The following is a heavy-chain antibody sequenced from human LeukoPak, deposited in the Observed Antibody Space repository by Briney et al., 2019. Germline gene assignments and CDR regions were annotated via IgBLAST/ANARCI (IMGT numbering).Heavy chain of an antibody. Sequence: GGSLRLSCAASGFAFSNYAMHWVRQAPGKGLEFVSAISSNGGSTYYANSVKGRFTISRDNSKNTLYLQMNSLRAEDTAVYYCARDRIQLWLRDAFDIWGQGTMVTVSS. V-gene: IGHV3-64*01. CDR3: ARDRIQLWLRDAFDI. D-gene: IGHD5-18*01. J-gene: IGHJ3*02. CDR1: GFAFSNYA. CDR2: ISSNGGST.